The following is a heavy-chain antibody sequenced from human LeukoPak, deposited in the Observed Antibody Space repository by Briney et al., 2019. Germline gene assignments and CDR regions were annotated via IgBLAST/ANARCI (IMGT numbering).Heavy chain of an antibody. J-gene: IGHJ3*02. Sequence: SETLSLTCTVFGGSISSGSYYWSWIRQPAGKGLEWIGRIYTSGSTNYNPSLKSRVTISVDTSKNQFSLKLSSVTAADTAVYYCAREAIVATDRDAFDIWGQGTMVTVSS. CDR2: IYTSGST. V-gene: IGHV4-61*02. CDR1: GGSISSGSYY. CDR3: AREAIVATDRDAFDI. D-gene: IGHD5-12*01.